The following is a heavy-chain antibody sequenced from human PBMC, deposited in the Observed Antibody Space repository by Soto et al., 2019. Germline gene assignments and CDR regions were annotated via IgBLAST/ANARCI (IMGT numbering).Heavy chain of an antibody. CDR1: GFTFSNAW. V-gene: IGHV3-15*07. CDR3: TTDQGSGSSIAYYYYGMDV. J-gene: IGHJ6*02. CDR2: IKSKTDGGTT. Sequence: PGGSLRLSCAASGFTFSNAWMNWVRQAPGKGLEWVGRIKSKTDGGTTDYAAPVKGRFTISRDDSKNTLYLQMNSLKTEDTAVYYCTTDQGSGSSIAYYYYGMDVWGQGTTVTVSS. D-gene: IGHD3-10*01.